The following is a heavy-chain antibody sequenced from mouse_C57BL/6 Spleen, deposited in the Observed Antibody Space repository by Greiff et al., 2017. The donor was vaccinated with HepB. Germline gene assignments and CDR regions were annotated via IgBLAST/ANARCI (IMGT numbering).Heavy chain of an antibody. Sequence: QVQLQQPGAELVKPGASVKMSCKASGYTFTSYWITWVKQRPGQGLEWIGDIYPGSGSTNYNEKFKSKATLTVDTSSSTAYMQLSSLTSEDSAVYYCARGRYDYDGLGAYWGQGTLVTVSA. V-gene: IGHV1-55*01. CDR1: GYTFTSYW. CDR2: IYPGSGST. CDR3: ARGRYDYDGLGAY. D-gene: IGHD2-4*01. J-gene: IGHJ3*01.